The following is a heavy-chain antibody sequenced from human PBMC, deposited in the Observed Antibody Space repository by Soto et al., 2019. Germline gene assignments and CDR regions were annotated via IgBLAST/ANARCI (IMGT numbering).Heavy chain of an antibody. V-gene: IGHV1-18*01. Sequence: ASVKISCKASAYTFTRYGVNWVRQAPGQGLEWMGWINSSNGNAEYAQNLQGRVTMTIDTSTSTAYMELRSLRSDDTAAYYCARGGPTSADHSYGMDVWGQGTKVAV. CDR2: INSSNGNA. CDR1: AYTFTRYG. CDR3: ARGGPTSADHSYGMDV. D-gene: IGHD3-10*01. J-gene: IGHJ6*02.